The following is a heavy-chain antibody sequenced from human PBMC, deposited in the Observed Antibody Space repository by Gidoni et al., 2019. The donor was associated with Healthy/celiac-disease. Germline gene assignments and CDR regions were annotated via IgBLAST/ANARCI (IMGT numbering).Heavy chain of an antibody. V-gene: IGHV4-39*01. J-gene: IGHJ4*02. Sequence: QLQLQESGPGLVTPSETLSLTCTVSSVSISSSSYYWGWIRQPPGKGLEWSGSIYYIGSTYYNPSLKSRVTISVDTSKNQFSLKLSSVTAADTAVYYCARHDLVQGVSGAFDYWGQGTLVTVSS. CDR1: SVSISSSSYY. CDR2: IYYIGST. CDR3: ARHDLVQGVSGAFDY. D-gene: IGHD3-10*01.